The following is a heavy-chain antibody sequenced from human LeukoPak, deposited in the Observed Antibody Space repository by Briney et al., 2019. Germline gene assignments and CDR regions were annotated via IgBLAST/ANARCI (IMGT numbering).Heavy chain of an antibody. V-gene: IGHV4-59*01. Sequence: SETLSLTCTVSGGSISNYFWNWIRQPPGKGLEWIGFIHYSGSTNYNPSLKSRVAISVGTSNNQFSLKLSSVTAADAAVYFCARGQADIVATMKYWGQGTLVTVSS. J-gene: IGHJ4*02. CDR2: IHYSGST. D-gene: IGHD5-12*01. CDR3: ARGQADIVATMKY. CDR1: GGSISNYF.